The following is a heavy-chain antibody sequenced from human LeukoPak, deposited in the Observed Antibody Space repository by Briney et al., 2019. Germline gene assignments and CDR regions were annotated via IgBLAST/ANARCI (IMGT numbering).Heavy chain of an antibody. Sequence: GGSLRLSCAVSGSTVKRNYMSWVRQAPGKGLEWVSTISGSGGSTYYADSVKGRFTISRDNSKNTLYLQMNSLRAEDTAVYYCAKVAYRYNDFWSGYYYFDYWGQGTLVTVSS. D-gene: IGHD3-3*01. CDR2: ISGSGGST. CDR3: AKVAYRYNDFWSGYYYFDY. J-gene: IGHJ4*02. V-gene: IGHV3-23*01. CDR1: GSTVKRNY.